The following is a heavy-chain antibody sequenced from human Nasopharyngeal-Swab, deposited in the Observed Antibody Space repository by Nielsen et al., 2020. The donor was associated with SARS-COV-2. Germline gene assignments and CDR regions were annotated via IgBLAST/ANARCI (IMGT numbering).Heavy chain of an antibody. CDR3: ARDTLYGGNDY. CDR2: IYYSGST. CDR1: GGSISSSSYY. J-gene: IGHJ4*02. D-gene: IGHD4-23*01. V-gene: IGHV4-39*07. Sequence: SETLSLTCTVSGGSISSSSYYWGWIRQPPGKGLKWIGSIYYSGSTYYNPSLKSRVTISVDTSKNQFSLKLSSVTAADTAVYYCARDTLYGGNDYWGQGTLVTVSS.